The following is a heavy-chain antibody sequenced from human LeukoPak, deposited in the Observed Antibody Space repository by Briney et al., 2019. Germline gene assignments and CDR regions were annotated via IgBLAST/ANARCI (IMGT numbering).Heavy chain of an antibody. CDR1: GYSFTSYW. CDR2: IYPGDSDT. V-gene: IGHV5-51*01. Sequence: GESLKISCKGSGYSFTSYWIGWVRQMPGKGLEWMGIIYPGDSDTRYSPSFQGQVTISADKSISTAYLQWSSLEASDTAMYYCARHEQYYYDSSGHPSNWFDPWGQGTLVTVSS. D-gene: IGHD3-22*01. J-gene: IGHJ5*02. CDR3: ARHEQYYYDSSGHPSNWFDP.